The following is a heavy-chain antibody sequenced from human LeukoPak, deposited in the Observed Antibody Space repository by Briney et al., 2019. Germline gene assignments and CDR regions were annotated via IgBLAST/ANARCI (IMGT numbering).Heavy chain of an antibody. CDR2: IKQDGSEK. V-gene: IGHV3-7*03. D-gene: IGHD2-2*01. Sequence: GGSLRLSCAASGFTFSSYWMSWVRQAPGKGLEWVANIKQDGSEKYYVDSVKGRFTISRDNAKNSLYPQMNSLRAEDTAVYYCARDYHCSSTSCYLYYYYYGMDVWGQGTTVTVSS. J-gene: IGHJ6*02. CDR3: ARDYHCSSTSCYLYYYYYGMDV. CDR1: GFTFSSYW.